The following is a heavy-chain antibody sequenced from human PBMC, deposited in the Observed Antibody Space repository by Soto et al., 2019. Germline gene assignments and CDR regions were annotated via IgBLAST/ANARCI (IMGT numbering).Heavy chain of an antibody. J-gene: IGHJ1*01. Sequence: GGSLRLSCAASGFTFSSYAMSWVRQAPGKGLEWVSAISGSGGSTYYADSVKGRFTISRDNSKNTLYLQMNSLRAEETAVYYCAKQLAGYCSSTSCYFQPRTAEYFQHWGQGTLVTVSS. CDR3: AKQLAGYCSSTSCYFQPRTAEYFQH. D-gene: IGHD2-2*01. V-gene: IGHV3-23*01. CDR1: GFTFSSYA. CDR2: ISGSGGST.